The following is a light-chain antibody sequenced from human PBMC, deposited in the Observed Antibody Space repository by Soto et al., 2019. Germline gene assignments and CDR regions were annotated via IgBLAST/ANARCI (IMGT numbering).Light chain of an antibody. J-gene: IGKJ1*01. CDR3: GQYGSSPRT. V-gene: IGKV3-20*01. CDR1: QIVSSNY. CDR2: GVS. Sequence: EILLTQSPGTLSWSPGERATLSCRASQIVSSNYFAWYQQKPGQSPRLLIYGVSSRPTAIPDRFSGSGSGTDFTITISSLEDEDFAVYSCGQYGSSPRTLGQGTKVDIK.